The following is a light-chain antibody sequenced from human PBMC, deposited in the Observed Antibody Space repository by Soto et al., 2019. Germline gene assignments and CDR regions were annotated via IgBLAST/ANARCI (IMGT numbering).Light chain of an antibody. Sequence: QSVLTQPPSASGSPGQSVTISCTGTSXDVGAYKYVSWYQQHPGKAPKLIIYEVSERPSGVPDRFSGSKSGNTASLTVSGLQAEDEADYYCTSYAGTSIVFGTRTKVTVL. J-gene: IGLJ1*01. CDR2: EVS. CDR3: TSYAGTSIV. V-gene: IGLV2-8*01. CDR1: SXDVGAYKY.